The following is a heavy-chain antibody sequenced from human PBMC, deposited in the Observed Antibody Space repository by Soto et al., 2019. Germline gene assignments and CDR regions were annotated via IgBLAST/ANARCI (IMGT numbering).Heavy chain of an antibody. CDR3: ARRQQSSLRDLVGDWFDP. V-gene: IGHV3-30-3*01. CDR2: ISYDGSSK. Sequence: QVQLVESGGGVVQPGRSLRLSCAASGFTFSNYAMHWVRQAPGKGLEWVSVISYDGSSKTYGDSVKGRFTISRDNSKSTLNLQMNSLRPEDTAGYDCARRQQSSLRDLVGDWFDPWGQGTLVTVSS. J-gene: IGHJ5*02. D-gene: IGHD1-26*01. CDR1: GFTFSNYA.